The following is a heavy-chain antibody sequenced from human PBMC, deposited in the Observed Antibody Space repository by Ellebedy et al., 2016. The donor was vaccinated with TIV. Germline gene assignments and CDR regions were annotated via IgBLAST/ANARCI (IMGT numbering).Heavy chain of an antibody. Sequence: GESLKISXAASGFTFSDHFMSWIRQAPGRGLEWLSYISRSGTYTNYADSVKGRFTISRDNAKNSLYLQMNSLRAEDTAVYYCARDPGGGSYSQINYYYGMDVWGRGTTVTVSS. J-gene: IGHJ6*02. V-gene: IGHV3-11*06. CDR1: GFTFSDHF. CDR2: ISRSGTYT. D-gene: IGHD1-26*01. CDR3: ARDPGGGSYSQINYYYGMDV.